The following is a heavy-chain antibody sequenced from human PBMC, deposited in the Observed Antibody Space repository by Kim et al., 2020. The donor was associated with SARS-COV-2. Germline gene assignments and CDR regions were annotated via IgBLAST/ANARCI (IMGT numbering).Heavy chain of an antibody. CDR3: ARDLAYYDFWSGYYHDYSYGMDV. J-gene: IGHJ6*02. D-gene: IGHD3-3*01. CDR2: ISSSSSYI. V-gene: IGHV3-21*01. CDR1: GFTFSSYS. Sequence: GGSLRLSCAASGFTFSSYSMNWVRQAPGKGLEWVSSISSSSSYIYYADSVKGRFTISRDNAKNSLYLQMNSLRAEDTAVYYCARDLAYYDFWSGYYHDYSYGMDVWGQGTTVTVSS.